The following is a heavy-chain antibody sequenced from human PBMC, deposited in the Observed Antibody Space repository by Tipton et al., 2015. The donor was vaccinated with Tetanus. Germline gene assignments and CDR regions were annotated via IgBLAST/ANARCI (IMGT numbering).Heavy chain of an antibody. J-gene: IGHJ4*02. CDR2: VYYTGST. V-gene: IGHV4-59*01. CDR3: AGVTAQRTELYFDH. D-gene: IGHD6-13*01. CDR1: GDSISSFY. Sequence: GLVKPSETLSLTCSVSGDSISSFYWSWIRQPAGKGLEWIGYVYYTGSTNHNPSLKSRVTISMDRSKNQISLQLTSVTAADTAVYFCAGVTAQRTELYFDHWGQGTLVTVSS.